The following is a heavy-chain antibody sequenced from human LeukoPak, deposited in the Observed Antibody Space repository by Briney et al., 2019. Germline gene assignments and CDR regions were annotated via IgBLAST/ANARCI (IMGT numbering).Heavy chain of an antibody. CDR3: ARDYWMDFWSGLAGYYYYYMDV. CDR1: GGSISSYY. D-gene: IGHD3-3*01. CDR2: IYTSGST. Sequence: SETLSLTCTVSGGSISSYYWSWIRQPAGKGLEWIGRIYTSGSTNYNPSLKSRVTMSVDTSKNQFSLKLSSVTAADTAVYYCARDYWMDFWSGLAGYYYYYMDVWGKGTTVTVSS. J-gene: IGHJ6*03. V-gene: IGHV4-4*07.